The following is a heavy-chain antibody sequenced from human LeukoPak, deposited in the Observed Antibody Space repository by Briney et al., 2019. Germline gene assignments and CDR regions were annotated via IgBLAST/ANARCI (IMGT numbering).Heavy chain of an antibody. CDR3: ARGGYASGSHDY. D-gene: IGHD3-10*01. V-gene: IGHV6-1*01. CDR1: GDSVSSNSAT. J-gene: IGHJ4*02. CDR2: TYYRSKWYH. Sequence: SQTLSLTCAISGDSVSSNSATWNWIRQSPSRGLEWLGRTYYRSKWYHDYAISVKSRITVNPDTPKNQFSLQLNSVTLEDTAVYYCARGGYASGSHDYWGQGTLVTVSS.